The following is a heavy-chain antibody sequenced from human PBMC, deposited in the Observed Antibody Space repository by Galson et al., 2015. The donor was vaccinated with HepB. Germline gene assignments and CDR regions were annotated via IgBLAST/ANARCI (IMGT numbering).Heavy chain of an antibody. CDR3: AGFPGFGDHHGSFDY. V-gene: IGHV3-33*01. CDR2: IWYDGSNK. CDR1: GFTFSSYG. Sequence: SLRLSCAASGFTFSSYGMHWVRQAPGKGLEWVAVIWYDGSNKYYADSVKGRFTISRDNSKNTLYLQMNSLRAEDTAVYYCAGFPGFGDHHGSFDYWGQGTLVTVSS. J-gene: IGHJ4*02. D-gene: IGHD3-10*01.